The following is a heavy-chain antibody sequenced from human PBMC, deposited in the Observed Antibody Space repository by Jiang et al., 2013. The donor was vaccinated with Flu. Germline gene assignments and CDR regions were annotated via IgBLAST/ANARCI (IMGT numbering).Heavy chain of an antibody. D-gene: IGHD3-22*01. CDR2: ISSSSSYI. J-gene: IGHJ4*02. CDR3: ARDLYDSSGYYYFDY. CDR1: GFTFSSYS. Sequence: LSCAASGFTFSSYSMNWVRQXPGKGLEWVSSISSSSSYIYYADSVKGRFTISRDNAKNSLYLQMNSLRAEDTAVYYCARDLYDSSGYYYFDYWGQGTLVTVSS. V-gene: IGHV3-21*01.